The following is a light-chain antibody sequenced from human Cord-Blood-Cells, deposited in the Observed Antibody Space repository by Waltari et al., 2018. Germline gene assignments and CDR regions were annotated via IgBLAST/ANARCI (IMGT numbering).Light chain of an antibody. CDR3: QSADSSGTWV. CDR2: KDS. CDR1: ALPKKY. J-gene: IGLJ3*02. V-gene: IGLV3-25*02. Sequence: SYELTQPPSVSVSPGQTARITCSGDALPKKYAYWYQQKPGQAPVLVIYKDSERPSGIPERFSGSSSGTTVTLTISGVQAEDEADYYCQSADSSGTWVFGGVTKLTVL.